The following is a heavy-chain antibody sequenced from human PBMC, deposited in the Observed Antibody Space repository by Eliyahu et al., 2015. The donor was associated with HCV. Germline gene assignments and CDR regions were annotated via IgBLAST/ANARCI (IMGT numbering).Heavy chain of an antibody. CDR1: GXTFSTHW. V-gene: IGHV3-74*03. D-gene: IGHD3-16*01. Sequence: EVQLVESGGGLVQPGGSLXLSCEASGXTFSTHWMHWVRQGPGKGLVWVSRISGDGTTTKYADSVKGRFTISRDNAKNTLYLQMNSLRAEDTALYYCTRGGEMRNALDTWGQGTMVTVSS. J-gene: IGHJ3*02. CDR3: TRGGEMRNALDT. CDR2: ISGDGTTT.